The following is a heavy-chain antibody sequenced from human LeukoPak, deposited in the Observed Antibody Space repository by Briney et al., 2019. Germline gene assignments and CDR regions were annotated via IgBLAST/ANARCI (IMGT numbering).Heavy chain of an antibody. D-gene: IGHD5-12*01. J-gene: IGHJ4*02. V-gene: IGHV3-23*01. CDR3: AKDGAWLRFDD. Sequence: GRSLRLSCAASGFTFSSYGMHWVRQAPGKGLEWVSGISPGGGPTYYADSVKGRFTISRDDSKNTLYLQMKNLRAEDTAVYYCAKDGAWLRFDDWGQGILVTVSS. CDR2: ISPGGGPT. CDR1: GFTFSSYG.